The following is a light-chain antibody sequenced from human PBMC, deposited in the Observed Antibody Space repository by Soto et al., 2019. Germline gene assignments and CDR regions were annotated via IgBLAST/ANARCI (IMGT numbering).Light chain of an antibody. CDR3: LQVYSFPRT. J-gene: IGKJ1*01. V-gene: IGKV3-11*01. CDR1: QSVSSY. CDR2: GAS. Sequence: EIVLTQSPATLSLSPGERATLSCRSSQSVSSYSAWYQQKPGQAPRLLIYGASNRATGIPARFSGSGSGTDFTLTISSLEPEDFASYFCLQVYSFPRTFGLGTKVEI.